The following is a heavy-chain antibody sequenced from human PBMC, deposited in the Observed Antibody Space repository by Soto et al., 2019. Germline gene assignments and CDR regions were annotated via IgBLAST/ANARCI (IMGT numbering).Heavy chain of an antibody. V-gene: IGHV4-34*01. J-gene: IGHJ6*02. CDR1: GGSFSGYY. CDR2: INHSGST. Sequence: SETLCLTCAFYGGSFSGYYWAWIRQPPGTGLDLLPEINHSGSTNYNPSLKSRVTISVDTAKNQSSLKLSSVTAADTAVYYCARGRRSSIFGVVMDTNYYNGMDVWGQGTTVTVSS. CDR3: ARGRRSSIFGVVMDTNYYNGMDV. D-gene: IGHD3-3*01.